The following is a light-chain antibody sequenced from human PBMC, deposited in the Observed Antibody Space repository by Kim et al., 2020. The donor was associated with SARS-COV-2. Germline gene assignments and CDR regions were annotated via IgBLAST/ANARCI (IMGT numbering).Light chain of an antibody. J-gene: IGKJ5*01. CDR2: DAS. V-gene: IGKV3-11*01. CDR1: QSVSSY. CDR3: QQRSN. Sequence: ATHTLAPGERATLYGRASQSVSSYLAWYQQKPGQAPRLLIYDASNRATGIPARFSGSGSGTDFTLTISSLEPEDFAVYYCQQRSNFGQGTRLEIK.